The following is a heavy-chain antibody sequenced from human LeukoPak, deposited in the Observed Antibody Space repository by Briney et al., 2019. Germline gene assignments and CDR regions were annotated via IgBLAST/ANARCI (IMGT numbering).Heavy chain of an antibody. Sequence: GGSLRLSCSASEFTFSNFCMSWVRQAPGKGPEWVANIKQDGSEKYYVDSVKGRFTISRDNAETSLHLQMNSLRAEDTAVYYCARGGNHGDYWYFDLWGRGTLVTVSS. J-gene: IGHJ2*01. CDR3: ARGGNHGDYWYFDL. CDR1: EFTFSNFC. V-gene: IGHV3-7*01. D-gene: IGHD4-17*01. CDR2: IKQDGSEK.